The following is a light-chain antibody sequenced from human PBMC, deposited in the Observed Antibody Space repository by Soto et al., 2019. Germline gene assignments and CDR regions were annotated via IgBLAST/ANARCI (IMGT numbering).Light chain of an antibody. CDR2: AAS. CDR3: QQSYSTPRT. Sequence: DIQMTQSPSSLSASVGDRVTITCRASQSISSYLNWYQQKPGKAPKLPIYAASSLQSGVPSRFSGSGSGTDFTITISSLQPEDFATYYCQQSYSTPRTFGQGTKVEIK. J-gene: IGKJ1*01. V-gene: IGKV1-39*01. CDR1: QSISSY.